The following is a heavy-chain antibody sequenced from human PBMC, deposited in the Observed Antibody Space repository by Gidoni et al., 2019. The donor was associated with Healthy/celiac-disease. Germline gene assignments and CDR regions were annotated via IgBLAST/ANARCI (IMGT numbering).Heavy chain of an antibody. Sequence: QVQLQESGPGLVKPSETLSLTCTVSGYSISSGYYWGWIRQPPGKGLEWIGSIYHSGSTYYNPSLKSRVTISVDTSKNQFSLKLSSVTAADTAVYYCARNGYSYGYGYYYGMDVWGQGTTVTVSS. D-gene: IGHD5-18*01. V-gene: IGHV4-38-2*02. CDR3: ARNGYSYGYGYYYGMDV. J-gene: IGHJ6*02. CDR1: GYSISSGYY. CDR2: IYHSGST.